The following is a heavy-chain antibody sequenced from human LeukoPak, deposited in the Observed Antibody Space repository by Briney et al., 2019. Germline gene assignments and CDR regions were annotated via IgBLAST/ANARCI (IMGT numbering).Heavy chain of an antibody. Sequence: PSETLSLTCSVSGGSISSYYWSWIRQPPGKGLEWIGYIYYSGSTNYNPSLKSRVTISVDMSKNQFSLKLSSVTAADTAVYYCARAVTYYYDSSGYPTLDYWGQGPLVTVSS. D-gene: IGHD3-22*01. V-gene: IGHV4-59*08. CDR1: GGSISSYY. J-gene: IGHJ4*02. CDR2: IYYSGST. CDR3: ARAVTYYYDSSGYPTLDY.